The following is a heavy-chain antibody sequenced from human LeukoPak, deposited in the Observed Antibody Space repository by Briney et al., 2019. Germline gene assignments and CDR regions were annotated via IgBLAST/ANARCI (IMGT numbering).Heavy chain of an antibody. V-gene: IGHV4-59*08. Sequence: SETLSLTCTVSGGSISSYYWSWIRQPPGKGLEWIGYIYYSGSTNYNPSLKSRVTISVDTSKNQFSLKLSSVTAADTAVYYCACSYDSSGYPDYWGQGTLVTVSS. CDR1: GGSISSYY. CDR3: ACSYDSSGYPDY. J-gene: IGHJ4*02. D-gene: IGHD3-22*01. CDR2: IYYSGST.